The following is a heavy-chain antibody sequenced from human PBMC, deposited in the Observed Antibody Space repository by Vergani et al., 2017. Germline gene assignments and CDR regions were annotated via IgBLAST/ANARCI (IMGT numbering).Heavy chain of an antibody. V-gene: IGHV4-61*02. J-gene: IGHJ3*02. CDR2: IYTSGGT. CDR3: ARDDRWGLALDI. Sequence: QVQLQESGPGLVKPSQTLSLTCTVSGGSISSGTYYWSWIRQPAGKGLEWIGRIYTSGGTNYNPSLKSRLTMSVDTSRNHFSLKLNSVAAADTAVYYCARDDRWGLALDIWGQGTMVTVSP. D-gene: IGHD4-23*01. CDR1: GGSISSGTYY.